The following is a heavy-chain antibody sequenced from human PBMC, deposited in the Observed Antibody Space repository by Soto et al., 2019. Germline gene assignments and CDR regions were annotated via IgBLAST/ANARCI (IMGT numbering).Heavy chain of an antibody. CDR2: ISYSGTT. D-gene: IGHD3-22*01. CDR1: GDSTSRYY. Sequence: QVQLQESGPGLVKPSETLSLTCTVSGDSTSRYYWSWIRQPPGKGLEWIGYISYSGTTNYNPSLNSRATTSMDTSKNTFPPKRNSVTAADTAVYYRAKTLLVVTGGWFAPWRQVTLVTVSS. J-gene: IGHJ5*02. V-gene: IGHV4-59*01. CDR3: AKTLLVVTGGWFAP.